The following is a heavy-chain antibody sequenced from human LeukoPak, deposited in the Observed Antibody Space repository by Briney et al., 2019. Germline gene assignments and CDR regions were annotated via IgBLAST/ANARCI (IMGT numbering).Heavy chain of an antibody. Sequence: PGGSLRLSCVTSGFTFSTYAMTWVRQAPGKRPEWVSSINNSGGTTDYSDSVKGRFTVSRDNSKSTLYLQMESLRVEDTAVYYCMSQTFRGRERPYSDSWGQGTLVTVSS. CDR2: INNSGGTT. D-gene: IGHD1-26*01. CDR1: GFTFSTYA. V-gene: IGHV3-23*01. J-gene: IGHJ4*02. CDR3: MSQTFRGRERPYSDS.